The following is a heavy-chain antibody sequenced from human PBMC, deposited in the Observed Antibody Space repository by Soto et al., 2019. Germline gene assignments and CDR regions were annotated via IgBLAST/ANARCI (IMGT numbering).Heavy chain of an antibody. CDR1: GFTFSSYW. J-gene: IGHJ4*02. V-gene: IGHV3-23*01. CDR2: ISGSGGST. CDR3: AKGDEHSGGGTPYGY. D-gene: IGHD6-19*01. Sequence: PGGSPRLSCAASGFTFSSYWVSWVRQAPGKGLEWVSAISGSGGSTYYADSVKGRFTISRDNSKNTLYLQMNSLRAEDTAVYYCAKGDEHSGGGTPYGYWGQGTLVTLSS.